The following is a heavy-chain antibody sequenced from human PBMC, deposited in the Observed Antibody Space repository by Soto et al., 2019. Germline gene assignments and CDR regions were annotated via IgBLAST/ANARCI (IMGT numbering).Heavy chain of an antibody. CDR3: ARGVVAAGQQDY. Sequence: SETLSLTCTVSGGSISSYYWSWIRQPPGKGLEWIGYIYYSGSTNYNPSLKSRVTISVDTSKNQFSLKLISVTAADTAVYYCARGVVAAGQQDYWGQGTLVTVSS. D-gene: IGHD2-15*01. CDR1: GGSISSYY. J-gene: IGHJ4*02. CDR2: IYYSGST. V-gene: IGHV4-59*08.